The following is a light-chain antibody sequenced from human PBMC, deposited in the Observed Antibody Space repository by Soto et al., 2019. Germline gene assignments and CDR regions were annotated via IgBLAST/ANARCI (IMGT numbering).Light chain of an antibody. V-gene: IGKV3-15*01. CDR1: QSVSSN. J-gene: IGKJ1*01. CDR2: GAS. Sequence: EIVMTQSPATLSLSPGERGTLSCRANQSVSSNLAWYQQKPGQAPRLLIYGASTRASGIPARFSGSGSGTEFTLTISSLQSEDFAIYYCQQYDNWPRTFGQGTKVEIK. CDR3: QQYDNWPRT.